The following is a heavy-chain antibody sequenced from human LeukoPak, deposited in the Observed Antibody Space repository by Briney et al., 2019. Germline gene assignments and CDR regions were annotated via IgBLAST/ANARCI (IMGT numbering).Heavy chain of an antibody. CDR3: AKDPLRKQSYYYGMDV. CDR2: IKQDGSEK. D-gene: IGHD3-3*01. Sequence: PGGSLRLSCAASGFTFSSYWMSWVRQAPGKGLEWVANIKQDGSEKYYVDSVKGRFTISRDNSKNTLYLQMNSLRAEDTAVYYCAKDPLRKQSYYYGMDVWGQGTTVTVSS. J-gene: IGHJ6*02. CDR1: GFTFSSYW. V-gene: IGHV3-7*03.